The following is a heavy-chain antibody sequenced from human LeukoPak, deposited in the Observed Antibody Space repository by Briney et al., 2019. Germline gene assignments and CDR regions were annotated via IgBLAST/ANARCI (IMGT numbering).Heavy chain of an antibody. CDR3: ATERPYCSGGSCYPRFDY. D-gene: IGHD2-15*01. V-gene: IGHV1-24*01. CDR1: GYTXTELS. CDR2: FDPEDGET. J-gene: IGHJ4*02. Sequence: ASVKVSCKVSGYTXTELSMHRVRQAPGKGLEWMAGFDPEDGETIYAQKFQGRVTMTEDTSTDTAYMELSSLRSEDTAVYYCATERPYCSGGSCYPRFDYWGQGTLVTVSS.